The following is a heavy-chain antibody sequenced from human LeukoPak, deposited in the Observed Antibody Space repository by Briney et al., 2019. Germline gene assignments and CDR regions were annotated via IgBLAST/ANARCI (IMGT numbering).Heavy chain of an antibody. Sequence: PSETLSLTCTVSGGSISTSSYYWGWIRQPPGKRLEWIGSIYYSGSTYYNPSLKSRVTISVDTSKSQFSLRLSSVTAADTAVYYCARQSGATTWGYFDGWGQGTLVTVSS. CDR1: GGSISTSSYY. V-gene: IGHV4-39*01. CDR3: ARQSGATTWGYFDG. D-gene: IGHD1-26*01. J-gene: IGHJ4*02. CDR2: IYYSGST.